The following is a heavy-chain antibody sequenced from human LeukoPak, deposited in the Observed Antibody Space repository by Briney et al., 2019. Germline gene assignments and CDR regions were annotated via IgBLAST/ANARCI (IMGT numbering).Heavy chain of an antibody. V-gene: IGHV3-23*01. CDR2: ISGSGGST. CDR3: AKDHTPFRDYFDY. CDR1: GFTFSSYA. Sequence: PGGYLRLSCAASGFTFSSYAMSWVRRAPGKGLGWVSAISGSGGSTYYADSVKGRFTISRDNSKNTLYLQMNSLRAEGTAVYYCAKDHTPFRDYFDYWGQGTLVTVSS. J-gene: IGHJ4*02. D-gene: IGHD3-10*01.